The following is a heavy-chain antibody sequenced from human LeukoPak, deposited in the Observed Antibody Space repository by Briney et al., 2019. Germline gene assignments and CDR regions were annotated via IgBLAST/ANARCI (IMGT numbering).Heavy chain of an antibody. D-gene: IGHD2-15*01. V-gene: IGHV4-61*02. CDR2: IYTSGST. J-gene: IGHJ3*02. CDR3: ARYCSGGSCWEYDAFDI. Sequence: SETLSLTCTVSGGSISSSSYYWSWIRQPAGKGLEWIGRIYTSGSTNYNPSLKSRVTMSVDTSKNQFSLRLSSVTAADTAVYYCARYCSGGSCWEYDAFDIWGQGTMVTVSS. CDR1: GGSISSSSYY.